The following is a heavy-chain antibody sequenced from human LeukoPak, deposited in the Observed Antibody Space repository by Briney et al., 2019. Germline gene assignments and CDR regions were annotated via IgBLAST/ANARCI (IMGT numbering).Heavy chain of an antibody. CDR3: ATADSSAYRGGY. Sequence: GESLRISCKGSGYTLTTYWIGWVRQMPGKGLEWMGIIYPDDSETRYSPSFEGQVTISADKSISTAYLQWSSLKASDTAMYYCATADSSAYRGGYWGQGTLVTVSS. CDR2: IYPDDSET. J-gene: IGHJ4*02. CDR1: GYTLTTYW. V-gene: IGHV5-51*01. D-gene: IGHD3-22*01.